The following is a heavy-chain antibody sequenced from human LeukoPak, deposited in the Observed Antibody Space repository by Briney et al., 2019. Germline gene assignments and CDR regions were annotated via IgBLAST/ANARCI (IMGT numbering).Heavy chain of an antibody. D-gene: IGHD3-10*01. Sequence: PGGSLRLSCAASGFTFSSYDMHWVRQPTGKGLEWVSAIGTAGDTYYPGSVKGRFTISRENAKNSLYLQMNSLRAGDTAVYYCARGDYYGSGSYYEPWGMDVWGQGTTVTVSS. CDR2: IGTAGDT. J-gene: IGHJ6*02. CDR1: GFTFSSYD. V-gene: IGHV3-13*01. CDR3: ARGDYYGSGSYYEPWGMDV.